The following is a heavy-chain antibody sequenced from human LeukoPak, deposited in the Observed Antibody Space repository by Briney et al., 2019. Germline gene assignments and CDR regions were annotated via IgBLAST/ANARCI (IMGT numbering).Heavy chain of an antibody. J-gene: IGHJ1*01. CDR1: GGTFSSYA. D-gene: IGHD6-19*01. Sequence: SVKVSCKASGGTFSSYAISWVRQAPGQGLEWMGRIIPILGIANYAQKFQGRVTITADKSTSTAYMELSSLRSEDTAVYYCATAWEWLSPLLYFEHWGQGALVTVSS. CDR2: IIPILGIA. CDR3: ATAWEWLSPLLYFEH. V-gene: IGHV1-69*04.